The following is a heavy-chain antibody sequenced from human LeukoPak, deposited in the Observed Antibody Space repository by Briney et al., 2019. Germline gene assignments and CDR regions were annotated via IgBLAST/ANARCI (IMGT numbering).Heavy chain of an antibody. V-gene: IGHV4-4*07. D-gene: IGHD3-10*01. CDR2: IYTSGST. J-gene: IGHJ6*02. CDR3: ARDPSGVRGVTANYYYYGMDV. CDR1: GGSISSYY. Sequence: SETLSLTCTVSGGSISSYYWSWIRQPAGKGLEWIGRIYTSGSTNYNPSLKSRVTMSVDTSKNQFSLKLSSVTAADTAVYYCARDPSGVRGVTANYYYYGMDVWGQGTTVTVSS.